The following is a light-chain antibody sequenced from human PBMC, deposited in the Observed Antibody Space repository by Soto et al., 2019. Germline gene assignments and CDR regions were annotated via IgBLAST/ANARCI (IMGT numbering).Light chain of an antibody. CDR3: TTFAPGRIYV. Sequence: QSALTQPASVSGSPGQSSTISCSGASSDIGPYDYVSWYQHHPGRAPKLLIYEVSNRPSGVSYRFSGSKSGNTASLTISGLQAEDEGDYYCTTFAPGRIYVFGSGTKLTVL. J-gene: IGLJ1*01. V-gene: IGLV2-14*01. CDR1: SSDIGPYDY. CDR2: EVS.